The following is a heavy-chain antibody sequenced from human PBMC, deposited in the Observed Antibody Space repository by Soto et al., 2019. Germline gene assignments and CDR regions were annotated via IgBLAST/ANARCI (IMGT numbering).Heavy chain of an antibody. CDR2: IYHSGST. CDR1: GGSISSGGYS. D-gene: IGHD3-10*01. V-gene: IGHV4-30-2*01. Sequence: SETLSLTCAVSGGSISSGGYSWSWIRQPPGNGLEWIGYIYHSGSTYYNPSLKSRVTISVDRSKNQFSLKLSSVTAADTAVYYCARVPGPWGQGTLVTVSS. J-gene: IGHJ5*02. CDR3: ARVPGP.